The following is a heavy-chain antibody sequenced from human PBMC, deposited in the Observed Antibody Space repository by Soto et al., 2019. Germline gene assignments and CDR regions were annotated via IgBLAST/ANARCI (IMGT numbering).Heavy chain of an antibody. CDR1: GFTFSSYS. CDR3: ARDRGIMVVAATPDY. CDR2: ISSSSSYI. J-gene: IGHJ4*02. D-gene: IGHD2-15*01. Sequence: EVPLVESGGGLVKPGGSLRLSCAASGFTFSSYSMNWVRQAPGKGLEWVSSISSSSSYIYYADSVKGRFTISRDNAKNSLYLQMNSLRAEDTAVYYCARDRGIMVVAATPDYWGQGTLVIVSS. V-gene: IGHV3-21*01.